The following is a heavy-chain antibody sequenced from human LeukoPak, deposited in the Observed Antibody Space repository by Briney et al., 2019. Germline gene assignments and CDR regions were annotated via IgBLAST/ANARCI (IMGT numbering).Heavy chain of an antibody. Sequence: PSETLSLTCAVYGGSFSAYYWSWIRQSPGKGLEWIAEISHSGSTNYNPSLKSRVTISVDTSKNQFSLKLSSVTAADTAVYYCARDRYGSGWLYYYYYMDVWGKGTTVTVSS. CDR2: ISHSGST. CDR1: GGSFSAYY. V-gene: IGHV4-34*01. J-gene: IGHJ6*03. CDR3: ARDRYGSGWLYYYYYMDV. D-gene: IGHD6-19*01.